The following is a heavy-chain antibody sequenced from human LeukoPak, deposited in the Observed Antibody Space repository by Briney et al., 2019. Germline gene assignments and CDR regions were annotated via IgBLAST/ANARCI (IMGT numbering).Heavy chain of an antibody. CDR2: INPSGGST. CDR3: ARDRQEYQLLSDYYGMDV. Sequence: ASVKVSCKASGYTSTSYYMHWVRQAPGQGLEWMGIINPSGGSTSYAQKFQGRVTMTRDTSTSTVYMELSSLRSEDTAVYYCARDRQEYQLLSDYYGMDVWGKGTTVTVSS. J-gene: IGHJ6*04. CDR1: GYTSTSYY. D-gene: IGHD2-2*01. V-gene: IGHV1-46*01.